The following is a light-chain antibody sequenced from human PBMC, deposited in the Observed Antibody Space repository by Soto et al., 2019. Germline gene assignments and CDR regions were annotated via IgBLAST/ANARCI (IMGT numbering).Light chain of an antibody. Sequence: ELVLTQSPGTLSFSPGERATLSCRASQILSSIYLAWYQQKPGQAPRLLIYRTSSRATGIPDRFSGSESETDFTLTISSLQPEDFATYYCEQAGSFPITFGRGTRLEIK. CDR2: RTS. CDR1: QILSSIY. J-gene: IGKJ5*01. V-gene: IGKV3-20*01. CDR3: EQAGSFPIT.